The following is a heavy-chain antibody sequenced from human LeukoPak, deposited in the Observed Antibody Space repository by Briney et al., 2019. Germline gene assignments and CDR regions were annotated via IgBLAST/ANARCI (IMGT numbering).Heavy chain of an antibody. V-gene: IGHV4-34*01. CDR2: VNHSGST. D-gene: IGHD3-22*01. CDR3: ARVYRGSGYYDSSKPFDY. CDR1: GGSFSGYY. J-gene: IGHJ4*02. Sequence: SETLSLTCAVYGGSFSGYYRSWIRQPPGKGLEWIGEVNHSGSTNYNPSLKSRVTISVDTSKNQFSLKLSSVTAADTAVYYCARVYRGSGYYDSSKPFDYWGQGTLVTVSS.